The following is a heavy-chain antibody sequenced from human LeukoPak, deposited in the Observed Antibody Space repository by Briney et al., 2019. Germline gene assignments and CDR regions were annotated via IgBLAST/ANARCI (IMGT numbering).Heavy chain of an antibody. J-gene: IGHJ3*02. Sequence: SETLSLTCAVSGGSISSGGYSWSWIRQPPGKGLEWIGYIYHSGGTYYNPSLKSRVTISVDTSKNQFSLKLSSVTAADTAVYYCASQTTVITNAFDIWGQGTMVTVSS. CDR2: IYHSGGT. CDR1: GGSISSGGYS. CDR3: ASQTTVITNAFDI. D-gene: IGHD4-17*01. V-gene: IGHV4-30-2*02.